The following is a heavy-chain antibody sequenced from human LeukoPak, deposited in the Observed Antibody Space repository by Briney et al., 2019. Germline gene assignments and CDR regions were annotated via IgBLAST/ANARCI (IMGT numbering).Heavy chain of an antibody. CDR3: ARYLLWFGEQYFDY. CDR2: INPNSGGT. V-gene: IGHV1-2*02. D-gene: IGHD3-10*01. Sequence: ASVNVSCKASGYTFTGYCMHWVRQAPGQGLEWMGWINPNSGGTNYAQKFQGRVTMTRDTSISTAYMELSRLRSDDTAVYYCARYLLWFGEQYFDYWGQGTLVTVSS. J-gene: IGHJ4*02. CDR1: GYTFTGYC.